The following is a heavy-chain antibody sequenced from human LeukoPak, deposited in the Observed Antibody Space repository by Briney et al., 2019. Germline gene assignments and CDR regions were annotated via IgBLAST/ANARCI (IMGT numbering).Heavy chain of an antibody. V-gene: IGHV7-4-1*02. Sequence: EASVKVSCKASGYTFTSYAMNWVRQASGQGLEWMGWINTNTGNPTYAQGFTGRFVFSLDTSVSTAYLQISSLKAEDTAVYYCARGLHPPRYGDYEGGDYWGQGTLVTVSS. CDR3: ARGLHPPRYGDYEGGDY. CDR2: INTNTGNP. D-gene: IGHD4-17*01. J-gene: IGHJ4*02. CDR1: GYTFTSYA.